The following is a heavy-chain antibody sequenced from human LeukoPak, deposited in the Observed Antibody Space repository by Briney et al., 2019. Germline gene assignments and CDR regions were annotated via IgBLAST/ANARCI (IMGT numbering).Heavy chain of an antibody. V-gene: IGHV3-23*01. Sequence: PGGSLRLSCAASGFTFSSYAMSWVRQAPGKGLGWVSAISGSGGSTYYADSVKGRFTISRDNAKNSLYLQMNSLRAEDTAVYYCAKSSSSYYDSSGYLDYWGQGTLVTVSS. J-gene: IGHJ4*02. CDR1: GFTFSSYA. D-gene: IGHD3-22*01. CDR2: ISGSGGST. CDR3: AKSSSSYYDSSGYLDY.